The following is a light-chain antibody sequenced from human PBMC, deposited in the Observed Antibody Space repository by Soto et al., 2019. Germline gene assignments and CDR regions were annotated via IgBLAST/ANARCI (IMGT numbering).Light chain of an antibody. Sequence: EIVMTQSPATLSVSPGERATHSCRASQGIGSTLAWYQQKPGQTPRPLIYGISNRATGIPDRFSGSGSGTDFTLTISRLEPEDFAVYYCHQYGYSWTFGQGTKVDIK. J-gene: IGKJ1*01. CDR2: GIS. CDR1: QGIGST. CDR3: HQYGYSWT. V-gene: IGKV3-20*01.